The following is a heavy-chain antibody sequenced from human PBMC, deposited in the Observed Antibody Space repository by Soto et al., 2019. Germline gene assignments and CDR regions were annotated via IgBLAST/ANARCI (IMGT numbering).Heavy chain of an antibody. D-gene: IGHD1-26*01. J-gene: IGHJ5*02. CDR3: ARVALSGGGWLDP. CDR2: INPRGGST. V-gene: IGHV1-46*01. Sequence: QVQLVQSGAEVKKPGASVNVSCKASGYTFTSYYMHWVRQAPGQGLEWMGIINPRGGSTTYAQKFQGRVTVTRDTSTSTVYMELSNLISDDTAIYYCARVALSGGGWLDPWGQGTLVTVSS. CDR1: GYTFTSYY.